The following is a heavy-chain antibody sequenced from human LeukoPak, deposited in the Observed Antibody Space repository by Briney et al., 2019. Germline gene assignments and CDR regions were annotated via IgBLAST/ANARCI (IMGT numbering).Heavy chain of an antibody. V-gene: IGHV3-33*06. Sequence: PGGSLRLSCAASGFSFSSYGMHWVRQAPGKGLEWVAVTWYDGSNKYYADSVKGRFTISRDNSKNTLHLQMNILRAEDTAVYYCAKEYYYGSGSYYTKPYFFDYWGQGTLVTVSS. CDR3: AKEYYYGSGSYYTKPYFFDY. J-gene: IGHJ4*02. CDR1: GFSFSSYG. CDR2: TWYDGSNK. D-gene: IGHD3-10*01.